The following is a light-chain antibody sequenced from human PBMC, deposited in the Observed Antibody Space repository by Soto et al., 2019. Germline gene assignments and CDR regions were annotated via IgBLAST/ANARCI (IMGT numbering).Light chain of an antibody. V-gene: IGKV3-15*01. Sequence: EIMLTQSPGTLSLSPGERATLSCRASQSVSSSYLAWYRQQPGQAPRLLIYDAYIRASGVPARFSGSGSGTEFTLTISGLQSEDFAVYFCPHYKTWPLAFGGGTKVDIK. CDR1: QSVSSSY. CDR3: PHYKTWPLA. CDR2: DAY. J-gene: IGKJ4*01.